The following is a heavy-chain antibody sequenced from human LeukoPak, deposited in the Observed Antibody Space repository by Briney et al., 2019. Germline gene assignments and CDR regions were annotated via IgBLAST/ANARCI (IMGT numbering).Heavy chain of an antibody. CDR2: IYSGGST. CDR3: ARDLVRSEGTWFAP. V-gene: IGHV3-66*01. CDR1: GFTGSSNY. J-gene: IGHJ5*02. Sequence: GGSLRLSCAASGFTGSSNYMSWVRQAPGKGLEWVSVIYSGGSTYYADSVKGRFTISRDNSKNTLYLQMNSLRAEDTAVYYCARDLVRSEGTWFAPWGQGTLVTVSS. D-gene: IGHD6-6*01.